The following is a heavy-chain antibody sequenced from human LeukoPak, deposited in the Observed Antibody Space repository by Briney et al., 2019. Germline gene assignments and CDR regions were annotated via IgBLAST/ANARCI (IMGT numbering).Heavy chain of an antibody. J-gene: IGHJ4*02. Sequence: SQTLSLTCTVSGGSISSGSYYWSWIRQPAGKGPEWIGRIYTSGSTNYNPSLKSRVTISVDTSKNQFSLKLSSVTAADTAVYYCARAGDSGSYYYFDYWGQGTLVTVSS. V-gene: IGHV4-61*02. CDR1: GGSISSGSYY. CDR2: IYTSGST. D-gene: IGHD1-26*01. CDR3: ARAGDSGSYYYFDY.